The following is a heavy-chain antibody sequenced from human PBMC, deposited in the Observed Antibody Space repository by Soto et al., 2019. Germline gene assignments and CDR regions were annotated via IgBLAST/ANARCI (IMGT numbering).Heavy chain of an antibody. CDR3: AREEWTNHSPYLSSGMDV. CDR2: INDDGDRT. CDR1: GFSFSTYA. J-gene: IGHJ6*02. Sequence: EVQLLESGGGLVQPGGSLKLSCAVSGFSFSTYAMCWVRQAPGKGLEWVSGINDDGDRTYYPDSVKGRFTISRDNSKNTLYLQMNRMRAEDTAVYYCAREEWTNHSPYLSSGMDVWGQGTTGTVCS. V-gene: IGHV3-23*01. D-gene: IGHD3-3*01.